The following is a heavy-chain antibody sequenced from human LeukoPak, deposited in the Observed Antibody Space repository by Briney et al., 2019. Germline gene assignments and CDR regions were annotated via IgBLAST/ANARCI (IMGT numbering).Heavy chain of an antibody. CDR3: AKGLNWGSSVIDY. CDR1: GFTFSSYA. J-gene: IGHJ4*02. D-gene: IGHD7-27*01. V-gene: IGHV3-23*01. CDR2: ISGSGGNT. Sequence: GGSLRLSCAASGFTFSSYAMAWVRQAPGKGLEWVSTISGSGGNTYYADSVRGRFIISRDNSKNTLYVQMNSLRADDTAVYYCAKGLNWGSSVIDYWGQGTLVSVSS.